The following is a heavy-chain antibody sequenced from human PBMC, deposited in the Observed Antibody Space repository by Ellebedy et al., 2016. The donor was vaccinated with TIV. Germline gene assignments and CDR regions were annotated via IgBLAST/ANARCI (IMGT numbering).Heavy chain of an antibody. D-gene: IGHD3-10*01. V-gene: IGHV4-59*01. CDR3: ARVTAPVRENWFDP. CDR2: IYYSGST. J-gene: IGHJ5*02. Sequence: SETLSLXCTVSGGSISSYYWSWIRQPPGKGLEWIGYIYYSGSTNYNPSLKSRVTISVDTSKNQFSLKLSSVTAADTAVYYCARVTAPVRENWFDPWGQGTLVTVSS. CDR1: GGSISSYY.